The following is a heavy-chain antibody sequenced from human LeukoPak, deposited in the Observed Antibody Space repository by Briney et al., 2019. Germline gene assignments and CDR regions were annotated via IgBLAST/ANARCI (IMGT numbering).Heavy chain of an antibody. CDR3: ARPVTVIRGVGWFDP. V-gene: IGHV4-39*01. D-gene: IGHD3-10*01. CDR1: GDSISSRSYY. Sequence: SETLSLTCTVSGDSISSRSYYWGWIRQPPGKGLEGIGSIYYSGSTYYNPSLKSRITISVNTSKNQFSLKLSSVTAADTAVYFCARPVTVIRGVGWFDPWGQGTLVTVSS. CDR2: IYYSGST. J-gene: IGHJ5*02.